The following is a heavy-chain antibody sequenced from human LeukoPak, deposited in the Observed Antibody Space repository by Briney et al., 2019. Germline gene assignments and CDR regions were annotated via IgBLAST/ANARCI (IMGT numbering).Heavy chain of an antibody. CDR3: AKDQDHYGSGSYDY. J-gene: IGHJ4*02. CDR2: ISGSGGS. CDR1: GFTFSSYA. Sequence: GGSLRLSCAASGFTFSSYAMSWVRQAPGKGLQWVSAISGSGGSHYADSVKGRFTISRDNSKNTLYLQMNSLRAEDTAVYYCAKDQDHYGSGSYDYWGQGTLVTVSS. V-gene: IGHV3-23*01. D-gene: IGHD3-10*01.